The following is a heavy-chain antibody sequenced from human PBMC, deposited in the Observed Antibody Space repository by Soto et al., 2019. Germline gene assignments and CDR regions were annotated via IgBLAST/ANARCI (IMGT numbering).Heavy chain of an antibody. CDR1: GFTLSNYG. CDR3: ARNVGSSGSSRWFAT. Sequence: QVQLVESGGGVVQPGRSLILSCVASGFTLSNYGMHWVRQAPGKGLEWVAVIWYDGTATYSADSVKGRFSISRDNAKNELVLQLSSLRAEDTAVYYCARNVGSSGSSRWFATWGQGTLVTVST. D-gene: IGHD3-10*01. J-gene: IGHJ5*02. CDR2: IWYDGTAT. V-gene: IGHV3-33*01.